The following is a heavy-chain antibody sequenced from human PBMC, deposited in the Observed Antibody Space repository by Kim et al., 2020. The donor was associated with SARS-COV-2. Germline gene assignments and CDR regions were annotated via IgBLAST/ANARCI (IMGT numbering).Heavy chain of an antibody. Sequence: SVKVSCKASGGTFSSYSVSWVRQAPGQGLEWMGGIIPLLGSPNYPQKFQGRVAITADEPTNTVYMDMINLRSDDPAVYYCTTLVEMATVVDHWGQGTPVIVSS. CDR3: TTLVEMATVVDH. CDR2: IIPLLGSP. J-gene: IGHJ4*02. D-gene: IGHD2-21*01. V-gene: IGHV1-69*13. CDR1: GGTFSSYS.